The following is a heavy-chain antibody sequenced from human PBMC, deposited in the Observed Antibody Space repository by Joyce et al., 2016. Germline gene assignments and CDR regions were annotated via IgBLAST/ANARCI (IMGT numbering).Heavy chain of an antibody. D-gene: IGHD3/OR15-3a*01. CDR1: GDFVSSNSAA. V-gene: IGHV6-1*01. Sequence: QVQLQQSGPGLVKPSQILSLTCAISGDFVSSNSAAWNWIRQSPSRGREWLGRTFYRSKWYNDYAVSVRSRISINPDTSKNLFSLHLNSVTPEDTAVYYCARDAGFGLDALDIWGQGTMVTVSS. CDR2: TFYRSKWYN. CDR3: ARDAGFGLDALDI. J-gene: IGHJ3*02.